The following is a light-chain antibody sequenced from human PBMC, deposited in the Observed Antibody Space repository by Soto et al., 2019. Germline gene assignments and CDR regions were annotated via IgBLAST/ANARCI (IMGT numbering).Light chain of an antibody. Sequence: DIQMTQSPSTLSASVGDRVTITCRASQSISIWLAWYQQKPGKAPRLLIYKASSLESGVPSRFSGSGSGTEFTLTISSLQPDDFATYYCQQYNTYPYTFGQATKLEIK. CDR2: KAS. J-gene: IGKJ2*01. CDR1: QSISIW. CDR3: QQYNTYPYT. V-gene: IGKV1-5*03.